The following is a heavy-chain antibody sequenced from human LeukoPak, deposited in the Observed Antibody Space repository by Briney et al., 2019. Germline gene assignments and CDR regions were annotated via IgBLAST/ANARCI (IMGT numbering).Heavy chain of an antibody. CDR3: ARGPYTGFDY. Sequence: SETLSLTCTVSGGSISSYYWSWIRQPPGKGLEWIGYIYYNGSTNYNPSLKSRVTISVDTSKNQFSLKLSSVTAADTAVYYCARGPYTGFDYWGQGTLVTVSS. CDR1: GGSISSYY. V-gene: IGHV4-59*01. J-gene: IGHJ4*02. D-gene: IGHD2-2*02. CDR2: IYYNGST.